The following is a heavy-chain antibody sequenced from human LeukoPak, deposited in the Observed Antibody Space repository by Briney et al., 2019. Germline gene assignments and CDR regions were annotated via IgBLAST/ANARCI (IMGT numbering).Heavy chain of an antibody. CDR1: GGSISSGDYY. V-gene: IGHV4-30-4*01. CDR3: ARGKRYYDFWSGPQDKYYFDY. Sequence: PSETLSLTCTVSGGSISSGDYYWSWIRQPPGKGLEWIGYIYYSGSTYYNPSLKSRVTISVDTSKNQFSLKLSSVTAADTAVYYCARGKRYYDFWSGPQDKYYFDYWGQGTLVTVSS. J-gene: IGHJ4*02. D-gene: IGHD3-3*01. CDR2: IYYSGST.